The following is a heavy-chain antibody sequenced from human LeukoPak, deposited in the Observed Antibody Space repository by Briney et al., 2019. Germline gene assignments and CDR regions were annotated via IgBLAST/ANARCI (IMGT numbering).Heavy chain of an antibody. CDR1: GFTFSSYD. V-gene: IGHV3-13*01. J-gene: IGHJ5*01. CDR3: ARVAVSGPTGWFDS. D-gene: IGHD2-8*02. Sequence: TGGSLRLSCAASGFTFSSYDMHWVRQATGKGLEWVSAIGTAGDTYYPGSVKGRFTISRDNAKNSLFLQLNSLRAEDTAVYYCARVAVSGPTGWFDSWGQGTLVTVSS. CDR2: IGTAGDT.